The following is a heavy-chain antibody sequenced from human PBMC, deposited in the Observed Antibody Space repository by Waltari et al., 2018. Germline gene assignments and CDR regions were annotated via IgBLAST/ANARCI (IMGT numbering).Heavy chain of an antibody. J-gene: IGHJ5*02. CDR1: GFPFSSSA. CDR2: ISGSGGST. CDR3: AKDLVRLNWFDH. Sequence: EVQLLESGGGLVPPGGSLSLPCAASGFPFSSSAPRLVRQARGKGLEWVSAISGSGGSTYYADSVKGRFTSSRDNSKNTLYLQMNSLRAEDTAVYYCAKDLVRLNWFDHWGQGTLVTVSS. V-gene: IGHV3-23*01.